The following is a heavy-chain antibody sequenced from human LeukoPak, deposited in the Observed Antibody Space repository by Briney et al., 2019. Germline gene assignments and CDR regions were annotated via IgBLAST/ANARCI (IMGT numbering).Heavy chain of an antibody. Sequence: PSETLSLTCTVSGGSISSSSYYWGWIRQPPGKGLEWIGSIYYSGSTYYNPSLKSRVTISVDTSKNQFSLKLSSVTAADTAVYYCARDSSSSWYPDGDFDYWGQGTLVTVSS. CDR2: IYYSGST. CDR1: GGSISSSSYY. CDR3: ARDSSSSWYPDGDFDY. J-gene: IGHJ4*02. V-gene: IGHV4-39*07. D-gene: IGHD6-13*01.